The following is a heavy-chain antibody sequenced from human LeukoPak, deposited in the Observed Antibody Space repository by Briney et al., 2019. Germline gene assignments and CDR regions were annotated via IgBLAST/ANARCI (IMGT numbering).Heavy chain of an antibody. J-gene: IGHJ6*02. V-gene: IGHV3-11*01. CDR3: ARALGYCSSTSCYLYYYGMDV. D-gene: IGHD2-2*01. CDR1: GFTFSDYY. CDR2: ISSSASTI. Sequence: GGSLRLSCAASGFTFSDYYMSWIRQAPGKGLEWVSYISSSASTIYYADSVKGRFTISRDNAKNSLYLQMNSLRAEDTAVYYCARALGYCSSTSCYLYYYGMDVWGQGTTVTVSS.